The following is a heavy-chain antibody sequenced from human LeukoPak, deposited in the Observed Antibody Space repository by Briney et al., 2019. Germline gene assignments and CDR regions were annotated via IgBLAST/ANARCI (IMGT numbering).Heavy chain of an antibody. CDR1: GDSVSGGSYY. D-gene: IGHD2-21*01. V-gene: IGHV4-61*01. CDR2: IYYGGST. Sequence: SETLSLTCTVSGDSVSGGSYYWAWIRQPPGKGLEWLGYIYYGGSTTYSSSPKSRVTISVDTSKNQVSLKLDSVTAADTAMYYCARVYIPLPASDPWGQGTLVTVSS. CDR3: ARVYIPLPASDP. J-gene: IGHJ5*02.